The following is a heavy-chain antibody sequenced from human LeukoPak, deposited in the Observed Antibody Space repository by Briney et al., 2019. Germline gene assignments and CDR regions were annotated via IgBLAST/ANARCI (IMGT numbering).Heavy chain of an antibody. CDR3: AREAAVAGFSYYYYYMDV. D-gene: IGHD6-19*01. J-gene: IGHJ6*03. CDR2: IYTSGST. V-gene: IGHV4-61*02. Sequence: PSETLSLTCTVSGGSISSGSYYWSWIRQPAGKGLEWIGRIYTSGSTNYNPSLKSRVTISVDTSKNQFSLKLSSVTAADTAVYYCAREAAVAGFSYYYYYMDVWGKGTTVTVSS. CDR1: GGSISSGSYY.